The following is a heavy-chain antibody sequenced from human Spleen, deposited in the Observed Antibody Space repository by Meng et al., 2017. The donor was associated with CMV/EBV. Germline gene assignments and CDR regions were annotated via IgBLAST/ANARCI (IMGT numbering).Heavy chain of an antibody. J-gene: IGHJ5*02. D-gene: IGHD2-15*01. CDR3: VKVSCTGGSCYSGWFYP. CDR1: FRCDDYA. Sequence: FRCDDYAMQWVRQAPGKGLEWVSGISRNSGTIEYADYVKGRFIISRDNAKNSLFLQMNSLRAEDTALYYCVKVSCTGGSCYSGWFYPWGQGTLVTVSS. CDR2: ISRNSGTI. V-gene: IGHV3-9*01.